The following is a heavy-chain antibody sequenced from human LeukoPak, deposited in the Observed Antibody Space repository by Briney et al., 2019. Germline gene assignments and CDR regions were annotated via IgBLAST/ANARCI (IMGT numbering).Heavy chain of an antibody. CDR2: MNPKRGDT. Sequence: ASVKVSCKASGYTFTDYYIHWVRQAPGQGLEWMAWMNPKRGDTSYTQKFQGRVTMTRDMSTSTDYMELSSLRSEDTAIYYCARDNSVGDNAWWFDPWGQGTLVTVSS. D-gene: IGHD1-26*01. CDR3: ARDNSVGDNAWWFDP. CDR1: GYTFTDYY. V-gene: IGHV1-2*02. J-gene: IGHJ5*02.